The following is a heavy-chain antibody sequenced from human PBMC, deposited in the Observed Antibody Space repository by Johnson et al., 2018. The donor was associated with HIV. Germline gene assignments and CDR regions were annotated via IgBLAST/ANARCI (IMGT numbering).Heavy chain of an antibody. D-gene: IGHD3-10*01. CDR1: GFTFSSYG. J-gene: IGHJ3*02. Sequence: VLLVESGGGVVQPGRSLRLSCAASGFTFSSYGMHWVRQTPGKGLQWVASIWYDGNNKYYADSVKGRFTVSRDNSKNTLYLQMNSLRAEDTAVYYCARDRYYYGSGSRDAFDIWGQGTMVTVSS. V-gene: IGHV3-33*01. CDR3: ARDRYYYGSGSRDAFDI. CDR2: IWYDGNNK.